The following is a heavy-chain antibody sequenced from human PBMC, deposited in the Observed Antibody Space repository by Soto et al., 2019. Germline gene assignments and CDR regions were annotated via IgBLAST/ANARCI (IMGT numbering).Heavy chain of an antibody. CDR2: MSGDGKTI. CDR1: GFTLRNYF. J-gene: IGHJ5*02. V-gene: IGHV3-74*01. CDR3: ARTYVPGIAGFDP. Sequence: PGGSGRLSWAASGFTLRNYFRNWVGKVPGEGLVWVSRMSGDGKTISYADSVKGRFTISRDNAKNTLYLQMNSLRVEDTAVYYCARTYVPGIAGFDPWGQGTLVTVSS. D-gene: IGHD1-1*01.